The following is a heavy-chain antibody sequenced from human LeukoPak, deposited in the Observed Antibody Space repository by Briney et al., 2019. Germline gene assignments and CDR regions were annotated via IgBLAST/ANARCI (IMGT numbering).Heavy chain of an antibody. CDR1: GFTFSSYA. Sequence: GGSLRLSCTASGFTFSSYAMHWDRQAPGKGLEWVAVISYDGSNKYYADSVKGRFTISRDNSKNTLYLQMNSLRAEDTAVYYCARGGDGYNLDYWGQGTLVTVSS. CDR3: ARGGDGYNLDY. CDR2: ISYDGSNK. V-gene: IGHV3-30-3*01. J-gene: IGHJ4*02. D-gene: IGHD5-24*01.